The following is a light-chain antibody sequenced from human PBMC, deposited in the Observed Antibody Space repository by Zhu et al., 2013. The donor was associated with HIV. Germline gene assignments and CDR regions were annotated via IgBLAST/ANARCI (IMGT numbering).Light chain of an antibody. V-gene: IGKV3D-15*01. Sequence: EVVLTQSPATLSFSPGERATLSCRASQSISYYLAWYQQKPGQAPRLLIYDASNRATGIPARFSGSGSGTEFTLTINSLQSEDFAVYYCQQYNNWPRTFGQGTKVEIK. CDR1: QSISYY. CDR2: DAS. J-gene: IGKJ1*01. CDR3: QQYNNWPRT.